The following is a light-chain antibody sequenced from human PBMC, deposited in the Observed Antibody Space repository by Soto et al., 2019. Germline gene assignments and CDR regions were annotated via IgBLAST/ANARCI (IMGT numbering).Light chain of an antibody. Sequence: QSALTQPASVSGSPGQSITISCTGSSSDVGAYNFVSWYQHHPGKAPKLILYEVTTRPSGVSSRFSGSQSGNTASLTISGLQADDEANYYCSSYTSSNTPYVFGTGTKLTVL. V-gene: IGLV2-14*01. CDR3: SSYTSSNTPYV. CDR2: EVT. CDR1: SSDVGAYNF. J-gene: IGLJ1*01.